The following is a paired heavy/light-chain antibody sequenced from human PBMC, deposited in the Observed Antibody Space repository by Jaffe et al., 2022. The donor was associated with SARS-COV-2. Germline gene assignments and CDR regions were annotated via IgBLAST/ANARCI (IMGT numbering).Light chain of an antibody. CDR3: QQSHTIPHT. CDR2: TVS. Sequence: DIQMTQSPSSLSASVGDRVTITCRASQSISNHLNWFQQKTGKAPELLIYTVSTLQSGVPSRFSGSGSGTDFSLTISSLQVDDFGTYFCQQSHTIPHTFGQGTRVE. J-gene: IGKJ2*01. V-gene: IGKV1-39*01. CDR1: QSISNH.
Heavy chain of an antibody. V-gene: IGHV6-1*01. D-gene: IGHD2-8*02. J-gene: IGHJ4*02. CDR2: AYYRSKWYL. CDR1: GDSVSTSLAS. CDR3: VRLVGEGVLDI. Sequence: QVQLQQSGPGLVKPSQTLSLTCAISGDSVSTSLASWNWIRQSPSRGLEWLGKAYYRSKWYLEYAPSVKGRITLRPDTTRNQLSLQLDSVTDEDTAVYYCVRLVGEGVLDIWGQGTLVTVSS.